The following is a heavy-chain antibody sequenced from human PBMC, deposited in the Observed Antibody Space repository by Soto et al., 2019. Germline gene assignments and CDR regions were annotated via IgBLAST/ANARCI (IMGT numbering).Heavy chain of an antibody. D-gene: IGHD3-3*01. CDR1: GYTFTSYG. CDR2: ISAYNGNT. V-gene: IGHV1-18*01. Sequence: GASVKVSCKASGYTFTSYGISWVRQAPGQGLEWMGWISAYNGNTNYAQKLQGRVTMTTDTSTSTAYMELRSLRSDDTAVYYCARDLRFLEWLWNVGGSGYGMDVWGQGTTVTVSS. CDR3: ARDLRFLEWLWNVGGSGYGMDV. J-gene: IGHJ6*02.